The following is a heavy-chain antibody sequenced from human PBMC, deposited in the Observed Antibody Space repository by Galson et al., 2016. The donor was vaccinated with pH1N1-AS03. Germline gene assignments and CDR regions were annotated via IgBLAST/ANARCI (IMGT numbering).Heavy chain of an antibody. CDR1: GFSLSTGGVH. D-gene: IGHD2-8*01. J-gene: IGHJ4*02. CDR2: IFWVGET. V-gene: IGHV2-5*02. Sequence: PALVKPTQTLTLTCTFSGFSLSTGGVHVAWIRQPPGKTLEWLALIFWVGETRHSPSLGSRLTITKDTSKNQVVLRMTNMDPMDTATYYCARSTHVNEGLDYWGQGALVTVSS. CDR3: ARSTHVNEGLDY.